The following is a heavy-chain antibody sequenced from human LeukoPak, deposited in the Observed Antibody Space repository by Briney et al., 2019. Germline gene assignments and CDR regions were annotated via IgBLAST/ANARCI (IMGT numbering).Heavy chain of an antibody. J-gene: IGHJ3*02. CDR3: ASITGTPGTAFDI. V-gene: IGHV1-2*02. CDR1: GGSFSSFG. Sequence: ASVKVSCKASGGSFSSFGISWVRQAPGQGLEWMGWINPNSGGTNYAQKFQGRVTMTRDTSISTAYMELSRLRSDDTAVYYCASITGTPGTAFDIWGQGTMVTVSS. CDR2: INPNSGGT. D-gene: IGHD1-7*01.